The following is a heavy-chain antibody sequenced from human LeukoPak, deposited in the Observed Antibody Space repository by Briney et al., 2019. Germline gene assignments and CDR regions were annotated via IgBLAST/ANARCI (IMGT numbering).Heavy chain of an antibody. CDR3: ARDLGYCSGVSCYSNGLDV. J-gene: IGHJ6*02. V-gene: IGHV1-2*02. CDR1: GHTFSGYY. CDR2: INTNSGGP. D-gene: IGHD2-15*01. Sequence: ASVKVSCKASGHTFSGYYVHWVRQAPGQGLEWMGCINTNSGGPNYAQKLRGRVTMTRDTSISTAYMELSRLKSDDTAVYYCARDLGYCSGVSCYSNGLDVWGQGTTVIVSS.